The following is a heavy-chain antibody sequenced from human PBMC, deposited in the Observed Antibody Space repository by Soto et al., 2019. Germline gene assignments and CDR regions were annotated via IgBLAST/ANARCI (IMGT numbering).Heavy chain of an antibody. CDR3: ARGENYGGNSSSPDY. CDR1: GGSVSSGSYY. Sequence: SETLSLTCTVSGGSVSSGSYYWSWIRQPPGKGLEWIGYIYYSGSTNYNPSLKSRVTISVDTSKNQFSLKLSSVTAADTAVYYCARGENYGGNSSSPDYWGQGTLVTVSS. CDR2: IYYSGST. D-gene: IGHD4-17*01. V-gene: IGHV4-61*01. J-gene: IGHJ4*02.